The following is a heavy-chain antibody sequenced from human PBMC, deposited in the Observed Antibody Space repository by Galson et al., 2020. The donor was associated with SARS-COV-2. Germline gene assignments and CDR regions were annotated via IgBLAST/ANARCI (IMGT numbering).Heavy chain of an antibody. CDR2: ISANTGNT. D-gene: IGHD3-9*01. CDR3: ATLPYKLLTGDYYDMDV. Sequence: ASVQVSCKASGHTFTTLHIAWVRQAPGQGPEWMGWISANTGNTKNAQKVQGRVSMTTATSTSTAYMALRSLRSDDTAVYDCATLPYKLLTGDYYDMDVWGQGTSVTVSS. V-gene: IGHV1-18*01. J-gene: IGHJ6*02. CDR1: GHTFTTLH.